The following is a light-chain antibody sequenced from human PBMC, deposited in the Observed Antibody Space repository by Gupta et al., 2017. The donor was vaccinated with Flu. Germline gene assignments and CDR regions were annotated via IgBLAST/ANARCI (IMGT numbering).Light chain of an antibody. CDR3: AVWDDSLKGLYV. J-gene: IGLJ1*01. V-gene: IGLV1-44*01. Sequence: QSVLTQPPSASGTPGQRVTISCSGSNSSIGSNTVDWYQHLPGTAPKLLIYDNGQRPSGVPDRFSGSKSGTSASLAISGLQSEDEADYYCAVWDDSLKGLYVFGTGTKVTVL. CDR2: DNG. CDR1: NSSIGSNT.